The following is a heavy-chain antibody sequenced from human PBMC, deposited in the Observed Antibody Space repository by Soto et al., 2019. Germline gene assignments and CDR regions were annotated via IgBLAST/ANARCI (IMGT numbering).Heavy chain of an antibody. CDR2: ISSNGGST. V-gene: IGHV3-64*01. J-gene: IGHJ6*03. CDR1: GFTFSSYA. D-gene: IGHD6-13*01. Sequence: GGSLRLSCAASGFTFSSYAMHWVRQAPGKGLEYVSAISSNGGSTYYANSVKGRFTISRDNSKNTLSLQMDSVRGDDMGVYYCARDGGGSSWSRGFYFYYMDVWGKGTTVTVSS. CDR3: ARDGGGSSWSRGFYFYYMDV.